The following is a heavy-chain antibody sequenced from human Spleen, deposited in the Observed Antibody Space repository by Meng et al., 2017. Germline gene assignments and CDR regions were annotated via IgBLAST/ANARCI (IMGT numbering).Heavy chain of an antibody. Sequence: QLGKSGSELKKPGASVKVSCKASGYTFTKYAIKWVRQAPGQGLEWIGWINTNTGNPTYAQGFTRRFVFSLDTSVSTAYLQITSLKADDTAVYYCATEAVAYTINYWGQGTLVTVSS. CDR2: INTNTGNP. CDR3: ATEAVAYTINY. J-gene: IGHJ4*02. V-gene: IGHV7-4-1*02. CDR1: GYTFTKYA. D-gene: IGHD6-19*01.